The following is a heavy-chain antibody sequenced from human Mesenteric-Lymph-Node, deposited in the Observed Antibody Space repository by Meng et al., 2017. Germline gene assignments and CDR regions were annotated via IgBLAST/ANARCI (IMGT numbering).Heavy chain of an antibody. CDR1: GFTFSSYA. V-gene: IGHV3-23*01. CDR2: ISGSGEGT. J-gene: IGHJ5*02. Sequence: GGSLRPSCAASGFTFSSYAMSWVRQAPGKGLEWVSSISGSGEGTYYADSVKGRFTISRDNSNNTQYLQMNSLRAEDTAVYYCAKGGIDGGWFDPWGQGTLVTVSS. D-gene: IGHD3-10*01. CDR3: AKGGIDGGWFDP.